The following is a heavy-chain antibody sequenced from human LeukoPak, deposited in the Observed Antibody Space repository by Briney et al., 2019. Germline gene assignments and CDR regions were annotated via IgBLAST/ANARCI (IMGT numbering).Heavy chain of an antibody. V-gene: IGHV4-4*07. CDR1: GGSISSYY. CDR3: ARGGRYRSSWYWFDP. CDR2: IYTSGST. J-gene: IGHJ5*02. D-gene: IGHD6-13*01. Sequence: SETLSLTCTVSGGSISSYYWSWIRQPAGKGLEWIGRIYTSGSTNYNPSLKSRVTMSVDTSKNQFSLELSSVTAADTAVYYCARGGRYRSSWYWFDPWGQGTLVTVSS.